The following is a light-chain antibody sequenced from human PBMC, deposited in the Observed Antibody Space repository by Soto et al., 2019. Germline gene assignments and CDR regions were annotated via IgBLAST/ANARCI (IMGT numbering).Light chain of an antibody. Sequence: DIQMTQSPSSVSASVGDRVTITCRASQGISRWLAWYQQKPGKVPKLLIYAASSLQSGVPSRFSGSGSGTDFTLTISSLQPEDFVTYYCQQSNSFPFTFGGGTKVEIK. CDR3: QQSNSFPFT. CDR2: AAS. J-gene: IGKJ4*01. V-gene: IGKV1-12*01. CDR1: QGISRW.